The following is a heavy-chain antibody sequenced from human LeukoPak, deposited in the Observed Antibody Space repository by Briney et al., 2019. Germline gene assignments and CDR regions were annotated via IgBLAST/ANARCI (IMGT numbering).Heavy chain of an antibody. J-gene: IGHJ4*02. CDR3: AGGGGQLWWTY. V-gene: IGHV5-51*01. CDR2: IYPGDSDT. D-gene: IGHD5-18*01. CDR1: GYSFSSNW. Sequence: GESLQISCKGSGYSFSSNWTGWVRQMPGTGLEWMGIIYPGDSDTRYSPSFQGQVTISADKSISTAYLQWSSLKASDTAMYYCAGGGGQLWWTYWGQGTLVIVSS.